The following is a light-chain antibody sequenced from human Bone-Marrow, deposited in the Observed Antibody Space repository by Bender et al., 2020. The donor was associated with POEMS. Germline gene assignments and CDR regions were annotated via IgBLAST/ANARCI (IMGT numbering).Light chain of an antibody. CDR2: EVS. J-gene: IGLJ3*02. CDR1: SSDVGAYNS. Sequence: QSALTQPASVSGSPGQSITISCTGTSSDVGAYNSVSWYQQHPGKAPKLMIYEVSKRPSGVPDRFSASKSGNTASLTISGLQAEDEADYYCCSYADTSTWVFGGGTKLTVL. CDR3: CSYADTSTWV. V-gene: IGLV2-23*02.